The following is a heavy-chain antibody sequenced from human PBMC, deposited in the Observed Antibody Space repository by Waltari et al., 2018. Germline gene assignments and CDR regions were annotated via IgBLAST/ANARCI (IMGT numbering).Heavy chain of an antibody. D-gene: IGHD6-13*01. CDR3: AKNGVAAGSWVYYYGMDV. CDR2: ISYDGSNK. J-gene: IGHJ6*02. CDR1: GFTFSSYG. Sequence: QVQLVESGGGVVQPGRSLRLSCAASGFTFSSYGLPWVRPAPGKGLEWVAVISYDGSNKYYADSVKGRFTISRDNSKNTLYLQMNSLRAEDTAVYYCAKNGVAAGSWVYYYGMDVWGQGTTVTVSS. V-gene: IGHV3-30*18.